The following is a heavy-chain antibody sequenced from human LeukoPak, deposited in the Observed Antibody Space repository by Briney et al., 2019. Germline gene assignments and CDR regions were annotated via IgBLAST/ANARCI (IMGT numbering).Heavy chain of an antibody. D-gene: IGHD1-1*01. J-gene: IGHJ4*02. CDR1: RFTFSSYW. Sequence: GGSLRLFCTASRFTFSSYWMNWVRQAPGKGLEWVANIKQDGSQKYYVDSVKGRFTISRDNAKNSLYLQMNSLSAEDTAVYYCARDVSGTGGKDYWGQGTLVTVSS. V-gene: IGHV3-7*01. CDR3: ARDVSGTGGKDY. CDR2: IKQDGSQK.